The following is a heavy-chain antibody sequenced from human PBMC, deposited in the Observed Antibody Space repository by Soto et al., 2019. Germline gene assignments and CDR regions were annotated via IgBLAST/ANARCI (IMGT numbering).Heavy chain of an antibody. Sequence: QVQLQQSGPGLVKPSQTLSLTCDISGDSVSSNSAAWYWIRQTPPRGLEWLGRTYYRSKWYSNYAISVKSRVTVNPDTFKNQFTLQLNSVTPEDTAVYYCARGSWDDVSGHYYMDVWGKGTTVTVSS. V-gene: IGHV6-1*01. CDR2: TYYRSKWYS. CDR1: GDSVSSNSAA. CDR3: ARGSWDDVSGHYYMDV. D-gene: IGHD1-1*01. J-gene: IGHJ6*03.